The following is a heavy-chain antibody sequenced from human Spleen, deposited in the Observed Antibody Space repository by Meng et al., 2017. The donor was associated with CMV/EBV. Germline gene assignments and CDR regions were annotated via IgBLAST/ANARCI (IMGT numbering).Heavy chain of an antibody. Sequence: SETLSLTCTVSGGSISGSGYYWGWIRQPPGKGPEWIGSIYYSGSTYYNSSLKSRVTISVDTSKNQFSLKLSSVTAADTAVYYCARGYPDYWGQGTLVTVSS. J-gene: IGHJ4*02. D-gene: IGHD1-1*01. V-gene: IGHV4-39*07. CDR2: IYYSGST. CDR1: GGSISGSGYY. CDR3: ARGYPDY.